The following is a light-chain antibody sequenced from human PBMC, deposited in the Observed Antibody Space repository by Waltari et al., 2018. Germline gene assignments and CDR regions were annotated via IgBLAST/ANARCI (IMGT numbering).Light chain of an antibody. CDR2: RNN. J-gene: IGLJ3*02. CDR3: AAWDDSLSGRV. CDR1: RSNIGIHY. Sequence: QSVLTQPPSASGTPGQRVTISCSGSRSNIGIHYVSWYQQLPGTAPKLLIYRNNQRPSGVPDRFSGSKSGTSASLAISGLRSEDEADYYCAAWDDSLSGRVFGGGTKVTVL. V-gene: IGLV1-47*01.